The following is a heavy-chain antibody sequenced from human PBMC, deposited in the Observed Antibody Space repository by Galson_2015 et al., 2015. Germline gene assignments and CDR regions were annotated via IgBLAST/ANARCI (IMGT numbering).Heavy chain of an antibody. V-gene: IGHV3-23*01. CDR1: GFTFNGYA. CDR3: AKGREWELPLDY. CDR2: ISKSGRDT. D-gene: IGHD1-26*01. J-gene: IGHJ4*02. Sequence: SLRLSCAASGFTFNGYAMSWVRQAPGKGLEWVSAISKSGRDTYYADSVKGRFTISRDNSKNTLYLQMNSLRAEDTAVYYCAKGREWELPLDYWGQGALVTVSS.